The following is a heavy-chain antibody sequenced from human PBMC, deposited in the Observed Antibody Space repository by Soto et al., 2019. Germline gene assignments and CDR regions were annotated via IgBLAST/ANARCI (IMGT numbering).Heavy chain of an antibody. Sequence: LAITCAVSRGRVNSGGDSWTWNSQHPGKGLEWIGYIYYSGSTYYNPSLKSRVTISVDSSKNQFSLKLSSVTAADTAVYYCERGGYYYSYAMDVWGQGTTVTVSS. CDR3: ERGGYYYSYAMDV. J-gene: IGHJ6*02. V-gene: IGHV4-31*11. CDR1: RGRVNSGGDS. CDR2: IYYSGST. D-gene: IGHD3-16*01.